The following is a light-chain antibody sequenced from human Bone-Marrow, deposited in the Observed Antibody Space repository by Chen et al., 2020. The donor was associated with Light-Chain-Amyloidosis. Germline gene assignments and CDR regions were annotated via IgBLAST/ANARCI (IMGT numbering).Light chain of an antibody. V-gene: IGKV1-33*01. CDR2: DAS. CDR3: QQYGS. Sequence: DIQMTQSRYSLSASVGDRVTITCQASQDISNYLNWYQQKPGKAPKFLIYDASNLETGVPSRFMASGSGTDFTFPISSRQPEDIARYYCQQYGSFGGGTKVEIK. J-gene: IGKJ4*01. CDR1: QDISNY.